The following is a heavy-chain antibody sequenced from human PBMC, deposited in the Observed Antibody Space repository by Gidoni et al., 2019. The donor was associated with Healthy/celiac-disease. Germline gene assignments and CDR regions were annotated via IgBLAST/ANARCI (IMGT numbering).Heavy chain of an antibody. V-gene: IGHV1-69*01. D-gene: IGHD4-17*01. J-gene: IGHJ6*02. CDR1: GGTFSSYA. CDR3: ARVTTVPNYYYYGMDV. Sequence: QVQLVQTGAEVQKPGSTVKVSCKASGGTFSSYAISWVLQAPGQGLEWLGGIIHIFGTANYAQKSQGRVTVTADESTSTAYMELSSLRSEDTAVYYCARVTTVPNYYYYGMDVWGQGTTVTVSS. CDR2: IIHIFGTA.